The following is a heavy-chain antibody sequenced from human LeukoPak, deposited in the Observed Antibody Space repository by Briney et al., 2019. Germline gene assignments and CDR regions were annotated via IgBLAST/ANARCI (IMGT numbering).Heavy chain of an antibody. CDR1: GFTFSDYY. J-gene: IGHJ4*02. V-gene: IGHV3-11*01. CDR3: ARGGSDDPFDY. D-gene: IGHD1-26*01. CDR2: ISSSDSTI. Sequence: GGSLRLSCAASGFTFSDYYMSWIRQAPRKGLEWVSYISSSDSTIYYADSVKGRFTISRDNAKNSLYPQMNSLRAEDTAVYYCARGGSDDPFDYWGQGTLVTVSS.